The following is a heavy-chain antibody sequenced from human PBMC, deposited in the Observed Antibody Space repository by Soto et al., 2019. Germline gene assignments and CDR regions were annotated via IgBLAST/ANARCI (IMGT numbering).Heavy chain of an antibody. J-gene: IGHJ4*02. CDR1: GGSFNRHT. Sequence: QVQLVQSGAEVRKPGSSVRVSCQASGGSFNRHTISWVRQAPGHGLEWMGGIIPIFGTANHAQKFQGRVTIIADESTSTGYMELSSLRSDDTAIYYCARGWGYDSTDYYYAYWGQGTLVIVSS. CDR3: ARGWGYDSTDYYYAY. V-gene: IGHV1-69*01. CDR2: IIPIFGTA. D-gene: IGHD3-22*01.